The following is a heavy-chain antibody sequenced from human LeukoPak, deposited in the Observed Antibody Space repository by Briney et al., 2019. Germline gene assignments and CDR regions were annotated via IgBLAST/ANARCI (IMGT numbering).Heavy chain of an antibody. Sequence: GGSLRLSCAASGFTFSDFYMSWIRQAPGKGLEWVSYISSSGSTIYYADSVKGRFTISRDNAKNSLYLQMNSLRAEDTAVYYCARSSYSSSSSVWGQGTMVTVSS. D-gene: IGHD6-6*01. CDR1: GFTFSDFY. V-gene: IGHV3-11*01. CDR3: ARSSYSSSSSV. J-gene: IGHJ3*01. CDR2: ISSSGSTI.